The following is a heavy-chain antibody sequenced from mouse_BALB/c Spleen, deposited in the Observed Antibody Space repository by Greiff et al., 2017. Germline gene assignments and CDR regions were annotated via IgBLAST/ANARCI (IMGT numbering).Heavy chain of an antibody. CDR3: ARPARDYAMDY. J-gene: IGHJ4*01. Sequence: QVQLKQSGAELVRPGVSVKISCKGSGYTFTDYAMHWVKQSHAKSLEWIGVISTYYGDASYNQKFKGKATMTVDKSSSTAYMELARLTSEDSAIYYCARPARDYAMDYWGQGTSVTVSS. D-gene: IGHD3-1*01. V-gene: IGHV1S137*01. CDR1: GYTFTDYA. CDR2: ISTYYGDA.